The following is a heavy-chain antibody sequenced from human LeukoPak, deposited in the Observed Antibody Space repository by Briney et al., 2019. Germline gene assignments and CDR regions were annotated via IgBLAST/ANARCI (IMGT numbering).Heavy chain of an antibody. J-gene: IGHJ4*02. Sequence: PGGSLRLSCAASGFTLSSYGMSWVRQAPGKGLEGVSAITGSGGSTYYADSVKGRFTISRDNSKNALYLQMNSLRAEDTAVYDCAKDHIVVVTAQSGGDYWGQGTLVTVSS. CDR2: ITGSGGST. V-gene: IGHV3-23*01. CDR1: GFTLSSYG. D-gene: IGHD2-21*02. CDR3: AKDHIVVVTAQSGGDY.